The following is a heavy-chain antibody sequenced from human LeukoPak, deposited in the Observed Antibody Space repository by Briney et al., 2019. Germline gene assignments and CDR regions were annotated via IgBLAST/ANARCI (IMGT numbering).Heavy chain of an antibody. J-gene: IGHJ5*02. Sequence: SETLSPTCTVSGGSISSTSYYWTWIRQPPGKGLEWIGSIYYSGSTYYSPSLKSRVPTSVDTSRHQFSLKLSSVTAADTAVYYCARPLADILTGYYIAWGQGTLVTVSS. CDR1: GGSISSTSYY. D-gene: IGHD3-9*01. CDR3: ARPLADILTGYYIA. CDR2: IYYSGST. V-gene: IGHV4-39*01.